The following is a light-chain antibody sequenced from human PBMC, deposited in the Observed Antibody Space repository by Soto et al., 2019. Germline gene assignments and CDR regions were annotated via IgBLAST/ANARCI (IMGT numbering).Light chain of an antibody. Sequence: QSVLTQPASVSGSPGQSITISCTGTSSDVGGYIYVSWYQQHPGKAPKLMIYDVTDRPSGVSNRFSGSKSGNTASLTISGLQAEDEADYYCSSYTSSGTLVFGTGTQVTVL. CDR3: SSYTSSGTLV. J-gene: IGLJ1*01. V-gene: IGLV2-14*01. CDR2: DVT. CDR1: SSDVGGYIY.